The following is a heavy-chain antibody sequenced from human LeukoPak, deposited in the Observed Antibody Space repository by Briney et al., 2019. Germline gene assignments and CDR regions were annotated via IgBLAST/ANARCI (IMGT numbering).Heavy chain of an antibody. Sequence: SETLSLTCTVSGGSISSYFWSWIRQPPGKGLEWIGYIYYSGSTNYNPSLKSRVIMSVDMSKNQFSLRLTSVTAADTAVYYCARGPHYYGSGSYYDEYFDYWGQGTLVTVSS. CDR2: IYYSGST. J-gene: IGHJ4*02. D-gene: IGHD3-10*01. V-gene: IGHV4-59*12. CDR1: GGSISSYF. CDR3: ARGPHYYGSGSYYDEYFDY.